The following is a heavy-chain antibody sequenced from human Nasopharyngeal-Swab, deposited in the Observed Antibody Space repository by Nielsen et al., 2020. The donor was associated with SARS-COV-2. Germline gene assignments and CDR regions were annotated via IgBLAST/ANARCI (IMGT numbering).Heavy chain of an antibody. V-gene: IGHV3-30*18. CDR1: GFTFSSYG. CDR3: AKETTYYYDSSGWGAFDI. CDR2: ISYDGSNK. Sequence: GGSLRLSCAASGFTFSSYGMHWVRQAPGKGLEWVAVISYDGSNKYYADSVKGRFTISRDNSKNTLHLQMNSLRAEDTAVYYCAKETTYYYDSSGWGAFDIWGQGTMVTVSS. D-gene: IGHD3-22*01. J-gene: IGHJ3*02.